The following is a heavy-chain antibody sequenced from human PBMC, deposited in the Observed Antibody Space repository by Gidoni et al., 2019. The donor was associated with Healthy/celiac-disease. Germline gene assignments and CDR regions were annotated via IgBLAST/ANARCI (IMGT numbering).Heavy chain of an antibody. Sequence: EVQLLESGGGLVQPGGSLRLFCAASGFTFRRSAMSWVRQAPGKGLEWVSAIRGSGGSTYDADSGKGRFTISRDNSKNTLYLQMNSLRAEDTAVYYCAKEQWLVPHGVIARNSPFDYWGQGTLVTVSS. CDR3: AKEQWLVPHGVIARNSPFDY. V-gene: IGHV3-23*01. D-gene: IGHD6-19*01. J-gene: IGHJ4*02. CDR2: IRGSGGST. CDR1: GFTFRRSA.